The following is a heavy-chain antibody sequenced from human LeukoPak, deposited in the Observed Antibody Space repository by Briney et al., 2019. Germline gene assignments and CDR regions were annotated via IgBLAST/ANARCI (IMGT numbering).Heavy chain of an antibody. CDR3: ARDPFPTYYYDSSGYSDTNWFDP. V-gene: IGHV1-18*01. CDR1: GYTFTSYG. CDR2: ISAYNGNT. D-gene: IGHD3-22*01. J-gene: IGHJ5*02. Sequence: ASVKVSCKASGYTFTSYGISRVRQAPGQGLEWMGWISAYNGNTNYAQKLRGRVTMTTDTSTSTAYMELRSLRSDDTAVYYCARDPFPTYYYDSSGYSDTNWFDPWGQGTLVTVSS.